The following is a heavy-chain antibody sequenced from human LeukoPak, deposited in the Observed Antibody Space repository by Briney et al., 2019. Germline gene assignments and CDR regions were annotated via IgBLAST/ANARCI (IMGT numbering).Heavy chain of an antibody. J-gene: IGHJ6*03. CDR2: ISRSGRTI. CDR1: AFTFSSSE. CDR3: ATPYYYYYYYMDV. Sequence: SGASLRLSCAASAFTFSSSEVNWVRQAPGEGLGWVSYISRSGRTIYHPDCVKGRFTISRENAKNPVYRQMNSLRAEDTAVYYCATPYYYYYYYMDVWGKGTMVTVSS. V-gene: IGHV3-48*03.